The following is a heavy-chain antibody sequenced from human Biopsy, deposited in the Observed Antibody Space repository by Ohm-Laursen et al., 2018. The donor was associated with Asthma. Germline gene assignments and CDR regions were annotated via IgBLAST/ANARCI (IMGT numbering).Heavy chain of an antibody. V-gene: IGHV1-69*13. J-gene: IGHJ4*02. CDR1: GGTFNTYV. D-gene: IGHD2-2*01. Sequence: VASVKVSYKSLGGTFNTYVIGWVRQAPGQGLEWMGGINSVFGTTTYPQKFQDRVTIIADDSTSTVYMELSSLRSEDTAVYYCARKAGSCISRTCYSLDFWGQGTLVTVSS. CDR2: INSVFGTT. CDR3: ARKAGSCISRTCYSLDF.